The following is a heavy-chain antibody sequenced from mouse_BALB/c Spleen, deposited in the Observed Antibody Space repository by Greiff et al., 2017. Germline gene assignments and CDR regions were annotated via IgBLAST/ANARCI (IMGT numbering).Heavy chain of an antibody. CDR2: ISDGGSYT. Sequence: EVKLMESGGGLVKPGGSLKLSCAASGFTFSDYYMYWVRQTPEKRLEWVATISDGGSYTYYPDSVKGRFTISRDNAKNNLYLQMSSLKSEDTAMYYCARDLPGAMDYWGQGTTVTVSS. CDR3: ARDLPGAMDY. CDR1: GFTFSDYY. V-gene: IGHV5-4*02. J-gene: IGHJ4*01.